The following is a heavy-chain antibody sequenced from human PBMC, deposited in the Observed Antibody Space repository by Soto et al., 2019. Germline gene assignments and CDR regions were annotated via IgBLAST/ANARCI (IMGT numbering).Heavy chain of an antibody. D-gene: IGHD2-2*02. CDR2: IYHSGST. V-gene: IGHV4-38-2*02. Sequence: SETLSLTCAVSGYPISSGYYWGWIRQPPGKGLEWIGSIYHSGSTYYNPSLKSRVTISVDTSKNQFSLKLSSVTAADTAVYYCARDGLAYCSSTSCYTDGMDVWGQGTTVTVSS. J-gene: IGHJ6*02. CDR1: GYPISSGYY. CDR3: ARDGLAYCSSTSCYTDGMDV.